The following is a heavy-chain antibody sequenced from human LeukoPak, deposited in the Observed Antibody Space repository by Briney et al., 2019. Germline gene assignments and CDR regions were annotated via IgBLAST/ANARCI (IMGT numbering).Heavy chain of an antibody. Sequence: GGSLRLSCAASGFTFSSYAMHWVRQAPGKGXXXXXXISYXXXXXXXXXXXXXXXXXXXXNSKNTLYLQMNSLRAEDTAVYYCARAERYSSALDGGWGQGTLVTVSS. J-gene: IGHJ4*02. CDR2: ISYXXXXX. CDR1: GFTFSSYA. CDR3: ARAERYSSALDGG. D-gene: IGHD6-19*01. V-gene: IGHV3-30*01.